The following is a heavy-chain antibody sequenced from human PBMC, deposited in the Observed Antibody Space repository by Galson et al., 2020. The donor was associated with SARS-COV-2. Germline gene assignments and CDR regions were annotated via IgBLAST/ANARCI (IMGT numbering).Heavy chain of an antibody. D-gene: IGHD3-22*01. Sequence: GGSLRLSCAASGFTFSSYAMHWVRQAPGKGLEWVAVISYDGSNKYYADSVKGRFTIPRDNSKNTLYLQMNSLRAEDTAVYYCARALGYYDSRGGAGYFDYWGQGTLVTVSS. CDR2: ISYDGSNK. CDR1: GFTFSSYA. J-gene: IGHJ4*02. V-gene: IGHV3-30*04. CDR3: ARALGYYDSRGGAGYFDY.